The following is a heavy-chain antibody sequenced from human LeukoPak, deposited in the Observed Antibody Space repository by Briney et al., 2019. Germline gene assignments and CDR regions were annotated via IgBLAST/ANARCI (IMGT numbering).Heavy chain of an antibody. CDR1: GGSFSGYY. CDR2: INHSGST. V-gene: IGHV4-34*01. D-gene: IGHD6-13*01. J-gene: IGHJ5*02. Sequence: PSETLSLTCAVYGGSFSGYYWSWIRQPPGKGLEWIGEINHSGSTNYNPSLKSRVTISVDTSENQFSLKLSSVTAADTAVYYCARAAGIAAVGRRWFDPWGQGTLVTVSS. CDR3: ARAAGIAAVGRRWFDP.